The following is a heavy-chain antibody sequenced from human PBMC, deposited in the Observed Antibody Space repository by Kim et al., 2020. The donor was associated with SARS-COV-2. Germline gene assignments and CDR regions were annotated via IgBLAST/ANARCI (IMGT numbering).Heavy chain of an antibody. J-gene: IGHJ6*02. CDR1: GYSFTSYW. Sequence: GESLKISCKGSGYSFTSYWIAWVRQMPGKGLEWMGIIYPGDSDSRYSPSFQGQVTLSADKSINTAYLQWSSLKASDTAMYYCARREMVRGALSSMDVWGQGTTVTVSS. CDR2: IYPGDSDS. CDR3: ARREMVRGALSSMDV. V-gene: IGHV5-51*01. D-gene: IGHD3-10*01.